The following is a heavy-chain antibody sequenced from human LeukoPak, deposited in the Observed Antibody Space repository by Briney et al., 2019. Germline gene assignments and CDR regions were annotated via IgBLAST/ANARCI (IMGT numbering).Heavy chain of an antibody. CDR2: IYYDGGEK. Sequence: GGSLRLSCGASGFTFSNRNMHWVRQAPGKGLEWVGMIYYDGGEKNYADSVKGRFTLSRDNSKNTVFLQMSSLRVEDTAVYYCAKDASWALDIWGQGTLVTVSS. V-gene: IGHV3-30*02. J-gene: IGHJ3*02. CDR3: AKDASWALDI. CDR1: GFTFSNRN.